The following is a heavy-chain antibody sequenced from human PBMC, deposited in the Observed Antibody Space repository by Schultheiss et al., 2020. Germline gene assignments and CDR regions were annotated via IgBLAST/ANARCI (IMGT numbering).Heavy chain of an antibody. Sequence: GGSLRLSCAASGFTFSRYAMSWVRQAPGKGLEWVSAISGSGGSTYYADSVKGRFTISRDNSKNTLYLQMNSLRAEDTAVYYCARERVRGYYYDSSGYLEAFDIWGQGTMVTVSS. V-gene: IGHV3-23*01. CDR3: ARERVRGYYYDSSGYLEAFDI. CDR1: GFTFSRYA. CDR2: ISGSGGST. D-gene: IGHD3-22*01. J-gene: IGHJ3*02.